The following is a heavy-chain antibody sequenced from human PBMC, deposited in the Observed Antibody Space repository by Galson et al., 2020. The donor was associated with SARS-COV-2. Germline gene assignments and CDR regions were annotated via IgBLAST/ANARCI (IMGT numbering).Heavy chain of an antibody. V-gene: IGHV3-30*04. CDR1: GFTFSSYA. J-gene: IGHJ4*02. CDR3: ARDQPYGDYVVGAFDY. CDR2: ISYDGRNK. D-gene: IGHD4-17*01. Sequence: GGSLRLSCAASGFTFSSYAMHWVRQAPGKGLEWVAVISYDGRNKYYADSVKGRFTISRDNSKNTLYLQMNSLRAEDTAVYYCARDQPYGDYVVGAFDYWGQGTLVTVSS.